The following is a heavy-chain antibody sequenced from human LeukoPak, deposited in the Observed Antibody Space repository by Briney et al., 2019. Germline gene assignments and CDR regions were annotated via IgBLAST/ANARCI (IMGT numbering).Heavy chain of an antibody. D-gene: IGHD3-16*02. CDR1: GYSISSGYY. Sequence: SETLSLTCTVSGYSISSGYYWGWIRQPPGKGLEWTGSIDHSGSTNYNPSLKSRVTISVDTSKNQFSLKLSSVTAADTAVYYCATTLYVWGSYRTHGAFDIWGQGTMVTVSS. CDR3: ATTLYVWGSYRTHGAFDI. CDR2: IDHSGST. J-gene: IGHJ3*02. V-gene: IGHV4-38-2*02.